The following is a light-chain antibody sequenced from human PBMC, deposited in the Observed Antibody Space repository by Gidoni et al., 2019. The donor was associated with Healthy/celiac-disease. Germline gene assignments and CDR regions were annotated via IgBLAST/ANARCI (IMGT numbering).Light chain of an antibody. CDR3: CSYAGSYTYVV. CDR1: SSDVGGYNY. Sequence: QSALTQPRSVSGSPGQSVTISCTGTSSDVGGYNYVSWYQQHPGKAPKLMIYDVSKRPSGVPDRFSGSKSGNTASLTISGLQAEDEADYYCCSYAGSYTYVVFGXGXKLTVL. V-gene: IGLV2-11*01. J-gene: IGLJ2*01. CDR2: DVS.